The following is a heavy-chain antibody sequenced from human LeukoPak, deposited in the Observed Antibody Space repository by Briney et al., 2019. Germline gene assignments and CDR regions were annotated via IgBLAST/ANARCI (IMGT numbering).Heavy chain of an antibody. V-gene: IGHV1-18*01. D-gene: IGHD3-3*01. CDR3: ARVGHRYYDFWSGYRQYYFDY. J-gene: IGHJ4*02. CDR1: GYTLTSYG. CDR2: ISAYNGNT. Sequence: AXVKVSCKASGYTLTSYGISWVRQAPGQGLEWMGWISAYNGNTNYAQKLQGRVTMTTDTSTSTAYMELRSLRSDDTAVYYCARVGHRYYDFWSGYRQYYFDYWGQGTLVTVSS.